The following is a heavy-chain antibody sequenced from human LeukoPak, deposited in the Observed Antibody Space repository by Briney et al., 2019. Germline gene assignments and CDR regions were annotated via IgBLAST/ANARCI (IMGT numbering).Heavy chain of an antibody. Sequence: ASVKVSCKASGYTFTSYDINWVRQATGQGLEWMGWMNPNSGNTGYAQKFQGRVTMTRNTSISTAYMELSSLRSEDTAVYYCARSYGSGSYFFVYYYGMDVWGQGTTVTVSS. V-gene: IGHV1-8*01. J-gene: IGHJ6*02. CDR3: ARSYGSGSYFFVYYYGMDV. CDR2: MNPNSGNT. D-gene: IGHD3-10*01. CDR1: GYTFTSYD.